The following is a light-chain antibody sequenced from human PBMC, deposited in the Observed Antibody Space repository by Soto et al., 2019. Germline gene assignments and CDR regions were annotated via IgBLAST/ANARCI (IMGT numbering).Light chain of an antibody. CDR2: DGS. CDR1: QFVTNN. J-gene: IGKJ2*01. V-gene: IGKV3-11*01. Sequence: EIVLTQSPATLSLSPGERATLSCRASQFVTNNVAWYQQKPGQAPRLLISDGSNRASGITDRFVGSGSGKDFPLTITGLQPENFAVYFCQRRDNLYTFGQGTKLQIK. CDR3: QRRDNLYT.